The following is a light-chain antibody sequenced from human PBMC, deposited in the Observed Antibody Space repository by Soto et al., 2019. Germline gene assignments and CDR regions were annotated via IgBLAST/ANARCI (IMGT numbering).Light chain of an antibody. V-gene: IGLV2-14*02. CDR2: EGS. Sequence: QSVLTQPASVSGSPGQSITISCTGTSSDVGSYNLVSWYQQHPGKAPKLMIYEGSKRPSGVSIRFSGSRSGNTASLTISGLQAEDEADYYCSSYTSSITYVFGTGTKLTVL. J-gene: IGLJ1*01. CDR1: SSDVGSYNL. CDR3: SSYTSSITYV.